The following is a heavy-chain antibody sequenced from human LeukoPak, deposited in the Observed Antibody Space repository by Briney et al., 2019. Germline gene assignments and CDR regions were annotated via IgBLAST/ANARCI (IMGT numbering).Heavy chain of an antibody. CDR3: AKFEPGRWSDP. CDR1: GGSISSHY. Sequence: PSETLSLTCTVSGGSISSHYWSWIRQPPGKGMEWIGYMHDSGSTNHNPSLKSRVTMSVDTSKNQFSLKLTSVTAADTAAYYCAKFEPGRWSDPWGQGTLVTVSS. D-gene: IGHD3-10*01. CDR2: MHDSGST. J-gene: IGHJ5*02. V-gene: IGHV4-59*11.